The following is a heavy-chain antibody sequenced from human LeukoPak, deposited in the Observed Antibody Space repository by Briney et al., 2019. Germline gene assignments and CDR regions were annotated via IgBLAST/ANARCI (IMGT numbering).Heavy chain of an antibody. CDR3: AKDRSYYDSSGYYQNFDY. CDR1: GFTFSSYA. J-gene: IGHJ4*02. Sequence: GGSLRLSCAVSGFTFSSYAMSWVRQAPGKGLEWVSAISGSCGSTYYADSVSGRFNISRDNSKNTLYLQMNSLRAEDTAVYYCAKDRSYYDSSGYYQNFDYWGQGTLVTVSS. CDR2: ISGSCGST. D-gene: IGHD3-22*01. V-gene: IGHV3-23*01.